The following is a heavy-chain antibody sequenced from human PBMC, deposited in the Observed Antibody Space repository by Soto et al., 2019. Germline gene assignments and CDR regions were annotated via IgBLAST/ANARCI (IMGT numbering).Heavy chain of an antibody. V-gene: IGHV3-23*01. Sequence: GGSLRLSCAASGFIFTNYAMNWVRQAPGKGLEWVSVIGGRGNSAYYADSVQGRFTISRDNSEHTLYLQMNNLEADDTAIYYCVKDTQWLETYFDSWGPGTLVTVSS. CDR3: VKDTQWLETYFDS. J-gene: IGHJ4*02. CDR1: GFIFTNYA. CDR2: IGGRGNSA. D-gene: IGHD6-19*01.